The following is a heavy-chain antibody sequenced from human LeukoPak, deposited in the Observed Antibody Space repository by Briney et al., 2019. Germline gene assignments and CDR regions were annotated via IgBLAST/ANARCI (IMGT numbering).Heavy chain of an antibody. CDR2: IKPDKSET. V-gene: IGHV3-7*05. CDR3: ARDYVAYDSSGYPPFVDY. D-gene: IGHD3-22*01. CDR1: GFPFSSNW. Sequence: GGSLRLSCVASGFPFSSNWMTWVRQAPGKGLEWVATIKPDKSETYYVDSVKGRFTLSRDNAKNSLSLQMNSLRDEDTAVYYCARDYVAYDSSGYPPFVDYWGQGTLVTVSS. J-gene: IGHJ4*02.